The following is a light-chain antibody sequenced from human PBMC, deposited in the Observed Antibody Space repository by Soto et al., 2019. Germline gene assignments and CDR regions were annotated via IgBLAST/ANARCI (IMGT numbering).Light chain of an antibody. Sequence: QSVLTQPPSVSAAPGHKVTISCSGTASSIGNDYVSWYQQLPGEAPQLLIYDNNRRPSGTPDRFSGSRSDTSATLGITGLQTGDEADYYCGAWDSSLNVYVFGTGTKVTVL. J-gene: IGLJ1*01. CDR3: GAWDSSLNVYV. CDR2: DNN. CDR1: ASSIGNDY. V-gene: IGLV1-51*01.